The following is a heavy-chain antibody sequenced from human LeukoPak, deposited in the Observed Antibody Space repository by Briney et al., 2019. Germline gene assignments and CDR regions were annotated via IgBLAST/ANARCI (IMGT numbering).Heavy chain of an antibody. CDR1: GYTFTGYY. CDR3: AREGLPGTWSATHTNWFKP. V-gene: IGHV1-2*02. Sequence: ASVKVSCKASGYTFTGYYMHWVRQAPGQGLEWMGWINPNSGGTNYAQKFQGRVTMTRDTSISTAYMELSRLRSDDTAVYYCAREGLPGTWSATHTNWFKPWGQGTLVTVSS. D-gene: IGHD3-3*01. CDR2: INPNSGGT. J-gene: IGHJ5*02.